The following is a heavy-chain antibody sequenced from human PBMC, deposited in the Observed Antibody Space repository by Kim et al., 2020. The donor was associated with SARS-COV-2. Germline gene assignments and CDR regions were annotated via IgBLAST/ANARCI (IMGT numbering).Heavy chain of an antibody. CDR3: AREGSLGASLDY. Sequence: TIYARTFRGRVTVTRDTSTRTVYMETTSLTSEDTAVYYCAREGSLGASLDYWGQGTLVTVFS. CDR2: T. D-gene: IGHD3-10*01. V-gene: IGHV1-46*01. J-gene: IGHJ4*02.